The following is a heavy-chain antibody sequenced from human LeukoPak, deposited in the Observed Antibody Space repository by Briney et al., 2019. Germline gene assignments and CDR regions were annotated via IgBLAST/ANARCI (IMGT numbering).Heavy chain of an antibody. J-gene: IGHJ6*03. CDR1: GFSLSTSGMC. D-gene: IGHD2-21*01. V-gene: IGHV2-70*11. Sequence: SGPTLVNPTQTLTLTCTFSGFSLSTSGMCVSWIRQPPGKALEWLARIDWDDDKYYSTSLKTRLTISKDTSKNQVVLTMTNMDPVDTATYYCARAVEVYYYYYYMDVWGKGTTVTVSS. CDR3: ARAVEVYYYYYYMDV. CDR2: IDWDDDK.